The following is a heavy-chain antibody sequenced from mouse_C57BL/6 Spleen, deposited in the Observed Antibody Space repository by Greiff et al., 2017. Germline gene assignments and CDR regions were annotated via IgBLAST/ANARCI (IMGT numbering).Heavy chain of an antibody. CDR1: GYTFTSYW. V-gene: IGHV1-53*01. Sequence: VQLQQPGTELVKPGASVKLSCKASGYTFTSYWMHWVKQRPGQGLEWIGNINPSNGGTNYNEKFKSKATLTVDKSSSTASMQLSSLTSEDSAVYECARGGYDYPLWYFDVWGTGTTVTVSS. CDR3: ARGGYDYPLWYFDV. CDR2: INPSNGGT. J-gene: IGHJ1*03. D-gene: IGHD2-4*01.